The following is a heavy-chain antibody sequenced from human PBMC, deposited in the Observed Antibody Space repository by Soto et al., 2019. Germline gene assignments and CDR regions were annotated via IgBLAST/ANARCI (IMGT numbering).Heavy chain of an antibody. V-gene: IGHV3-23*01. D-gene: IGHD3-9*01. Sequence: GGSLRLSCAASGFTFSSYAMSWVRQAPGKGLEWVSAISGSGGSTYYADSVKGRFTISRDNSKNTLYRQMNSLRAEDTAVYYCAKAGRSTYYDILTGPYSFDYWGQGTLVTVSS. CDR2: ISGSGGST. J-gene: IGHJ4*02. CDR1: GFTFSSYA. CDR3: AKAGRSTYYDILTGPYSFDY.